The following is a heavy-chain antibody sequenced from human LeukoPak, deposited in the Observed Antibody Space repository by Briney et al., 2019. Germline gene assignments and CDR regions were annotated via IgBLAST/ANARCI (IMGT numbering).Heavy chain of an antibody. D-gene: IGHD3-3*01. J-gene: IGHJ5*02. CDR1: GGSISSGGYS. CDR3: ARGVDFWSGYLEWFDP. Sequence: SQTLSLTCAVSGGSISSGGYSWSWIRQPPGKGLEWIGHIYHSGSTYCNPSLRSRVTISVDRSKNQFSLKLSSVTAADTAVYYCARGVDFWSGYLEWFDPWGQGTLVTVSS. CDR2: IYHSGST. V-gene: IGHV4-30-2*01.